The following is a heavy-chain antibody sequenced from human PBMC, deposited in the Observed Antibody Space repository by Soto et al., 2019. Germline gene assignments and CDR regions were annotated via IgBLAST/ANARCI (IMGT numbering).Heavy chain of an antibody. CDR2: IITYSGNT. Sequence: ASVKASCEASGYSFTKYAINWVRQAPGQGLEWMGRIITYSGNTNHAQSLQGRVTMTTDTSTSTAYMELGNLRSDDTAVYYCARGLKSGAVAGPNDGFDIWGQGTMVTVSS. V-gene: IGHV1-18*01. J-gene: IGHJ3*02. D-gene: IGHD6-19*01. CDR1: GYSFTKYA. CDR3: ARGLKSGAVAGPNDGFDI.